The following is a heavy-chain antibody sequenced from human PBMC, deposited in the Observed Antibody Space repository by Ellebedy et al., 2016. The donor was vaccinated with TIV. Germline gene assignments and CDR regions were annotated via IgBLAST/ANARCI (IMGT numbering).Heavy chain of an antibody. J-gene: IGHJ5*02. V-gene: IGHV4-39*01. D-gene: IGHD3-10*01. Sequence: SETLSLTCTVSGDSISRSSYYWGWIRQPPGKGLEWIGSIYYTGSTDYNPSLKSRVAISADTSKNQFSPRLSSVTAADTAVYYCARWFGELLYVRWFDPWGQGTLVTVPS. CDR1: GDSISRSSYY. CDR2: IYYTGST. CDR3: ARWFGELLYVRWFDP.